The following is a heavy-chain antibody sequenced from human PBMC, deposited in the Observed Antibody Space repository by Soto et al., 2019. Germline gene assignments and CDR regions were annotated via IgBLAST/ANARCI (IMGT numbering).Heavy chain of an antibody. V-gene: IGHV4-31*03. CDR1: GGSISSGGYY. CDR2: IYYSGST. D-gene: IGHD3-16*01. Sequence: QVQLQESGPGLVKPSQTLSLTCTVSGGSISSGGYYWSWIRQHPGKGLEWIGYIYYSGSTYYNPSLKSRVTISVDTSKNQFSLKLSSVTAADTAVYYCASLTIGAILSPGWGYFDYWGQGTLVTVSS. J-gene: IGHJ4*02. CDR3: ASLTIGAILSPGWGYFDY.